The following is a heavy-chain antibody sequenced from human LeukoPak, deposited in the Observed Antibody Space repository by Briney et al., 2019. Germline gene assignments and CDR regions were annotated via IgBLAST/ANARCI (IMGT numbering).Heavy chain of an antibody. V-gene: IGHV1-8*02. CDR2: MNPNSGNT. CDR1: GYTFTSYD. Sequence: ASVKVSCKASGYTFTSYDINWVRQATGQGLEWMGWMNPNSGNTGYAQKFQGRVTMTRNTSISTAYMELSSLRSEDTAVYYCARRPWTVINGYYYGMDVWGQGTTVTVS. J-gene: IGHJ6*02. CDR3: ARRPWTVINGYYYGMDV. D-gene: IGHD2-21*01.